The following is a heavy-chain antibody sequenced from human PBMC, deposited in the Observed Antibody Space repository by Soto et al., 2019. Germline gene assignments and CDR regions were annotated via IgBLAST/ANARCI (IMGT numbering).Heavy chain of an antibody. J-gene: IGHJ6*02. CDR1: GFTFSNYA. V-gene: IGHV3-23*01. D-gene: IGHD2-2*02. CDR3: ARYLYSDTPGLSRLRVDGLDV. CDR2: ISGSSGTT. Sequence: EVQLLESGGGLVQPVGSLRLSCEASGFTFSNYAMTWVRQAPGKGLEWVSVISGSSGTTHYGDSVKGRFAISRDNSKNTVYLQMNSLRAEDTALYYCARYLYSDTPGLSRLRVDGLDVWGQGTTVTVSS.